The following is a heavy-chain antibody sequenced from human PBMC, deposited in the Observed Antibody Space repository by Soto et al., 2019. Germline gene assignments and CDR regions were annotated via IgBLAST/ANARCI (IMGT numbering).Heavy chain of an antibody. D-gene: IGHD4-17*01. J-gene: IGHJ3*01. V-gene: IGHV5-51*03. CDR1: GFSFTTYW. CDR2: IYPGDSKT. Sequence: QLVQSGAAVKEPGESLKIACKGSGFSFTTYWIAWVRQMPGKGLEWMGIIYPGDSKTTYSPSFQGQVTISADKSISSAYLQWSSLKASDTAMYCAGDLDYGGNSEASDVWGQGTMVTDSS. CDR3: AGDLDYGGNSEASDV.